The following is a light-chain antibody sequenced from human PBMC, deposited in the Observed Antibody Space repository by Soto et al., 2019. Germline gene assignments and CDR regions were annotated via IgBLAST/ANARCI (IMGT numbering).Light chain of an antibody. Sequence: DIQMTQSPSYLSASVGDRVIITCRASLTIGDSLSWFQQKAGKPPTLLIYGASALHSGVPARFSGSGSGTDFTLTISNMQREDFATYYFQQTYNLPQTFGQGTKVEFK. J-gene: IGKJ1*01. CDR3: QQTYNLPQT. CDR2: GAS. V-gene: IGKV1-39*01. CDR1: LTIGDS.